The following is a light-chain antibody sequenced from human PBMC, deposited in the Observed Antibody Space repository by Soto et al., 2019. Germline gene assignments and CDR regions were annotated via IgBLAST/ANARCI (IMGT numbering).Light chain of an antibody. CDR3: QQYGRSPWT. Sequence: EIVLTQSPGTLSLSPGERATLSCRASQSVSSSYLACYQQKPGQAPRLLIYGASSRATGIPDRFSGSGSGTDFTLTISRLEPEDVTVYYCQQYGRSPWTFGQGTKVEIK. V-gene: IGKV3-20*01. J-gene: IGKJ1*01. CDR1: QSVSSSY. CDR2: GAS.